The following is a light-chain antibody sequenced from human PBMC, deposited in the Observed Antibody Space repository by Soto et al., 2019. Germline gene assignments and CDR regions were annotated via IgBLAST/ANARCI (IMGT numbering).Light chain of an antibody. CDR2: WAS. CDR1: QSIFYGPNNKNS. Sequence: VLTQSPDSLAVSLGERATISCKSSQSIFYGPNNKNSLAWYQQRPVQPPKLLIYWASTRESGVPDRFSGSGSWTDFTLTISSLQAEDVAVYYCQYRGVFGPGTKVNV. V-gene: IGKV4-1*01. CDR3: QYRGV. J-gene: IGKJ3*01.